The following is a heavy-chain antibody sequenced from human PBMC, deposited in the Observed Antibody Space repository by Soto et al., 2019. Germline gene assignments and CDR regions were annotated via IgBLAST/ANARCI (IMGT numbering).Heavy chain of an antibody. CDR3: ARLFGGYSDSSASNSFDI. V-gene: IGHV3-30-3*01. CDR2: ISYDGNKK. J-gene: IGHJ3*02. CDR1: GFTFTRFA. Sequence: QAQLEESGGGVVQPGRSLTFSCAASGFTFTRFAIHWVRQAPGKGLEWVAFISYDGNKKKSADSVKGRFTISRDNSRNTVYLHMSSLRTEDTAVYSCARLFGGYSDSSASNSFDIWGQGTRVIVSS. D-gene: IGHD3-16*01.